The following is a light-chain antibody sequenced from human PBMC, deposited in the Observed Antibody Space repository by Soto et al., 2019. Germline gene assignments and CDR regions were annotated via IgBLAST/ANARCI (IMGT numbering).Light chain of an antibody. V-gene: IGKV1-5*03. CDR3: QQYNSDST. J-gene: IGKJ2*01. CDR1: QSITTW. Sequence: DIQMTQSPSTLSASVGDRDTITCRASQSITTWLAWYQQKPGKAPKLLLYKAATLQSGVPSRFSGSGSGTEFTLTINGLQPDDFATYYYQQYNSDSTFGQGTKLEIK. CDR2: KAA.